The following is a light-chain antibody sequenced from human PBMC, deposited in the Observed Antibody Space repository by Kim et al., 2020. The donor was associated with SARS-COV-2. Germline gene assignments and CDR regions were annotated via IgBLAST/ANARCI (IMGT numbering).Light chain of an antibody. Sequence: EIVMTQSPATLSVSPGERATLSCRASQSVSSNLAWYQQKPGQAPRLLIYGASTRATGIPARFSGSGSGTEFTRTISSLQSEDFAVYYCQQQNNGSPITVGGGTKVDIK. V-gene: IGKV3-15*01. CDR3: QQQNNGSPIT. J-gene: IGKJ4*01. CDR1: QSVSSN. CDR2: GAS.